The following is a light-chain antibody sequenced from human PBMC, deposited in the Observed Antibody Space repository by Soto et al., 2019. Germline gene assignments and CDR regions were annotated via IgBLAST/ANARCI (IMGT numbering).Light chain of an antibody. V-gene: IGLV2-14*01. Sequence: QSALTQPASVSGSPGQSIAISCTGTSSDVGAYNYVSWYQQHPGKAPKLMIYDVSNRPSGVSDRFSGSKSGNTASLTISGLQAGDEADYYCTSYTTSSTYVFGTGTKLTVL. CDR2: DVS. CDR3: TSYTTSSTYV. J-gene: IGLJ1*01. CDR1: SSDVGAYNY.